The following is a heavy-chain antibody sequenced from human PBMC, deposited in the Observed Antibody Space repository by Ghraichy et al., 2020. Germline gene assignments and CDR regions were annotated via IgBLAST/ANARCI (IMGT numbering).Heavy chain of an antibody. Sequence: ASVKVSCKASGYTFTSYDINWVRQATGQGLEWMGWMNPNSGNTGYAQKFQGRVTMTRNTSISTAYMELSSLRSEDTAVYYCATVPITYDILTGLTYYYYGMDVWGQGTTVTVSS. D-gene: IGHD3-9*01. CDR2: MNPNSGNT. V-gene: IGHV1-8*01. CDR1: GYTFTSYD. J-gene: IGHJ6*02. CDR3: ATVPITYDILTGLTYYYYGMDV.